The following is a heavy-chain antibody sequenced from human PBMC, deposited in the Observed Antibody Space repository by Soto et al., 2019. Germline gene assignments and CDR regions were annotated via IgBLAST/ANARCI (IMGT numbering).Heavy chain of an antibody. Sequence: PGGCLRRSCAAAGFTFFKHAMSWVRQAPGKGLEWVSTVTDSGDSTYYADSVKGRFTISRDNSKNTLYLQMNSLRAEDTAVYFCAKEGVVVMTPVDYWGQGTLVTVSS. V-gene: IGHV3-23*01. CDR1: GFTFFKHA. J-gene: IGHJ4*02. D-gene: IGHD3-22*01. CDR3: AKEGVVVMTPVDY. CDR2: VTDSGDST.